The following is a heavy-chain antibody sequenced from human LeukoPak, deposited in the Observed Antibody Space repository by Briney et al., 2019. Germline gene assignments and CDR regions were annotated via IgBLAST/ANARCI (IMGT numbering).Heavy chain of an antibody. CDR1: GGTFSSYA. CDR2: IIPIFGTA. Sequence: SVKVSCKASGGTFSSYAISWVRQAPGQGLEWMGGIIPIFGTANCAQKFQGRVTITTDESTSTAYMELSSLRSEDTAVYYCASFSGYDFGPYFDYWGQGTLVTVSS. D-gene: IGHD5-12*01. V-gene: IGHV1-69*05. CDR3: ASFSGYDFGPYFDY. J-gene: IGHJ4*02.